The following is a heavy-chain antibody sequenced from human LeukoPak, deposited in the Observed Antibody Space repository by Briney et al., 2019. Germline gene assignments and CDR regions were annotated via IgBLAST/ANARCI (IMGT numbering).Heavy chain of an antibody. V-gene: IGHV1-69*05. CDR3: ARADILATMMSRFDP. J-gene: IGHJ5*02. D-gene: IGHD5-12*01. Sequence: SVKVSCKASGGTFSSYAISWVRQAPGQGLEWMGRIIPIFGTANYAQKFQGRVTITTDESTSTAYMELSSLRSEDTAVYYCARADILATMMSRFDPWGQGTMVTVSS. CDR1: GGTFSSYA. CDR2: IIPIFGTA.